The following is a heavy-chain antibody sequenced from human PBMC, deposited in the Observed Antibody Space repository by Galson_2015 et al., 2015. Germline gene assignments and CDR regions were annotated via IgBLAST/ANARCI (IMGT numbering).Heavy chain of an antibody. V-gene: IGHV3-11*06. J-gene: IGHJ6*02. CDR2: ISSSSSYT. Sequence: SLRLSCAASGFTFSDYYMSWVRQAPGKGLEWVSYISSSSSYTNYADYVKGRFTISRDNAKNSLYLQMNSLRAEDTAVYYCARDGGYYDSSGYYAPNPYYYYGMDVWGQGTTVTVSS. CDR1: GFTFSDYY. CDR3: ARDGGYYDSSGYYAPNPYYYYGMDV. D-gene: IGHD3-22*01.